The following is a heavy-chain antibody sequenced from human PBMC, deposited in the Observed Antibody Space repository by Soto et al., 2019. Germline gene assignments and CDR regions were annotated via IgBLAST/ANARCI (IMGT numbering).Heavy chain of an antibody. CDR1: GYTFTSYA. CDR2: INAGNGNT. Sequence: ASVKVSCKASGYTFTSYAMHWVRQAPGQRLEWMGWINAGNGNTKYSQKFQGRVTITRDTSASTAYMELSSLRSEDTAVYYCARDVEGELSWFDPWGQGTLVTVSS. D-gene: IGHD1-26*01. V-gene: IGHV1-3*01. J-gene: IGHJ5*02. CDR3: ARDVEGELSWFDP.